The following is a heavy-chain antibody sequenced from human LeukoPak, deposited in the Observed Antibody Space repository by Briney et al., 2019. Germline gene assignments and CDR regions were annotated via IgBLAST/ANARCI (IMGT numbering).Heavy chain of an antibody. CDR3: ARDRPGDV. V-gene: IGHV3-64*01. Sequence: GGSLRLSCAASGFTFSSYEMPWVRQAPGKGLEYVSAISSNGDSTYYANFVKGRFIISRDNSKNTLYLQMGSLGPEDMAVYYCARDRPGDVWGEGTTVTVSS. CDR1: GFTFSSYE. J-gene: IGHJ6*04. CDR2: ISSNGDST.